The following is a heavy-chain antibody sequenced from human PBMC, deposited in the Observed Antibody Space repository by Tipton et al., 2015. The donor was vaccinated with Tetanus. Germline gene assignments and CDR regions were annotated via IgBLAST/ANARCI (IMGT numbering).Heavy chain of an antibody. D-gene: IGHD1-1*01. CDR3: ARANNEFPKKGPFDS. Sequence: GLVKPSKTLSPTCSVSGGSFSAYYWSWIRQSPGKGLEWIGEINHSGSTAYSPSLKSRVSMSLDTSKNQISLRLTSVTAADTAVYYCARANNEFPKKGPFDSWGQGSLVIVSS. J-gene: IGHJ4*02. CDR2: INHSGST. V-gene: IGHV4-34*01. CDR1: GGSFSAYY.